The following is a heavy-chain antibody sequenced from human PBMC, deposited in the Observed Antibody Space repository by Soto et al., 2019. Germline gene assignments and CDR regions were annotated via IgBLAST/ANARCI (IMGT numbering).Heavy chain of an antibody. CDR3: ARDFFDSSDYTTNWFDP. D-gene: IGHD3-22*01. CDR1: GGSISTFY. CDR2: VSDIAST. V-gene: IGHV4-59*08. Sequence: SETLSLTCTVSGGSISTFYWTWVRQPPGKGLEWIGYVSDIASTHYNPYLNNRVTISVDTSKNQFSLKLISVTAADAAVYYCARDFFDSSDYTTNWFDPWGQGTLVTVSS. J-gene: IGHJ5*02.